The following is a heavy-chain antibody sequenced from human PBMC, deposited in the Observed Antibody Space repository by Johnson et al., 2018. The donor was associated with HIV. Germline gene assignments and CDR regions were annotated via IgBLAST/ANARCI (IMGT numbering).Heavy chain of an antibody. Sequence: VLLVESGGGLVQPGGSLRLSCAGSGFTFSNYWMTWVRLAPGKGLEWVANIKQDGTEKYYVDSVKGRFTISRDNTKNSLYLQMNNLRAEDTALYYCARDPRGEAMALDAFDIWGQGTMVTVSS. V-gene: IGHV3-7*01. CDR2: IKQDGTEK. J-gene: IGHJ3*02. CDR1: GFTFSNYW. CDR3: ARDPRGEAMALDAFDI. D-gene: IGHD5-18*01.